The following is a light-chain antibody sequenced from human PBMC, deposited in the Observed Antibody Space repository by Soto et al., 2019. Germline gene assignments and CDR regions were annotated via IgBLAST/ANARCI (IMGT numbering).Light chain of an antibody. J-gene: IGLJ1*01. CDR3: TSYTSSSTFV. CDR2: DVS. CDR1: SSDVGGYNY. V-gene: IGLV2-14*03. Sequence: QSALTQPASVSGSPGQSITISCTGTSSDVGGYNYVSWYQQHPGKAPKVIIPDVSDRPSGVSNRFSGSKSGNTASLTISGLQSEDEADYYCTSYTSSSTFVFGTGTKLTV.